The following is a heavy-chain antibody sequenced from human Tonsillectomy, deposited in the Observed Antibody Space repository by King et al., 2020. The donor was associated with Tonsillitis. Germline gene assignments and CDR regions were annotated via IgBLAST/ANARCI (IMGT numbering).Heavy chain of an antibody. CDR1: GGTFSSYT. CDR2: IIPMFGKA. Sequence: VQLVESGAEVKKPGSSVKVSCKASGGTFSSYTISWVRQAPGQGLEWMGGIIPMFGKANYAQKFRGRVTITADESKSTAYMELSSLRSEDTAVYYCARASSLGSFWSSFYTTSYYYYMDVWGKGTTVTVSS. CDR3: ARASSLGSFWSSFYTTSYYYYMDV. D-gene: IGHD3-3*01. V-gene: IGHV1-69*01. J-gene: IGHJ6*03.